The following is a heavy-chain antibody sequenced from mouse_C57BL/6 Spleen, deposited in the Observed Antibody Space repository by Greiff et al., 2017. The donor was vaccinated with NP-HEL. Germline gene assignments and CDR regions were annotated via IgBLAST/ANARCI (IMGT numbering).Heavy chain of an antibody. CDR2: IYPGSGNT. D-gene: IGHD1-1*01. J-gene: IGHJ3*01. CDR3: ARSGITTVPAWFAY. Sequence: LVESGPELVKPGASVKISCKASGYSFTSYYIHWVKQRPGQGLEWIGWIYPGSGNTKYNEKFKGKATLTADTSSSTAYMQLSSLTSEDSAVYYGARSGITTVPAWFAYWGQGTLVTVSA. CDR1: GYSFTSYY. V-gene: IGHV1-66*01.